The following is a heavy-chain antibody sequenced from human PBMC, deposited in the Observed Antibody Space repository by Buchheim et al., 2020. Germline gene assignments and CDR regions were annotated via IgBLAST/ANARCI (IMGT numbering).Heavy chain of an antibody. CDR3: ARAGRRGSNWFDP. CDR2: INHSGST. CDR1: GGSFSGYY. J-gene: IGHJ5*02. V-gene: IGHV4-34*01. Sequence: QVQLQQWGAGLLKPSETLSLTCAVYGGSFSGYYWSWIRQPPGKGLEWIGEINHSGSTNYNPSLKSRVTISVDTSKNQFSLTLSSVTAADTAVYYCARAGRRGSNWFDPWGQGTL. D-gene: IGHD3-16*01.